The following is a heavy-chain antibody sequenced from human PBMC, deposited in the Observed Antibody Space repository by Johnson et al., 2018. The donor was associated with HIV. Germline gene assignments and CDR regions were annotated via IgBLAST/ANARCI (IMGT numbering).Heavy chain of an antibody. D-gene: IGHD3-10*01. CDR3: ARGGLLWFGHPAD. CDR2: IKQDGSEK. J-gene: IGHJ3*01. Sequence: MQLVESGGGLVKPGGSLRLSCAASGFTLSTYWMSWVRQAPGKGLEWVANIKQDGSEKYCVDSVKGRFTISRDNAKNSLYLQMNSLRAEDTAVYYCARGGLLWFGHPADWGQGTMVTVSS. CDR1: GFTLSTYW. V-gene: IGHV3-7*01.